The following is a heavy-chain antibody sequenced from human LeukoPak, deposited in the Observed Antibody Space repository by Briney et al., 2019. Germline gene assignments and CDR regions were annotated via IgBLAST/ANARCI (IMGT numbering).Heavy chain of an antibody. CDR1: GFTFSTFT. V-gene: IGHV3-23*01. CDR2: LSATGGSA. J-gene: IGHJ6*04. D-gene: IGHD3-16*01. CDR3: AKSTRAVMAMMDV. Sequence: GGSLRLSCVVSGFTFSTFTMNWVRQAPGKGLEWVSALSATGGSAYYAASAQGRFTTSRDNSKSILYLEMNSLRAEDTAVYFCAKSTRAVMAMMDVWGKGTTVTVSS.